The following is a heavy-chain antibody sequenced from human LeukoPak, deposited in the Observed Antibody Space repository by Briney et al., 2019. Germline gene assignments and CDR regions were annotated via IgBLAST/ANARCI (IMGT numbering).Heavy chain of an antibody. CDR2: IIPIFGTA. CDR1: GGTFSSYA. Sequence: SVKVSCKASGGTFSSYAISWVRQAPGQGLEWMGGIIPIFGTANYAQKLQGRVTMTTDTSTSTAYMELRSLRSDDTAVYYCARRYCSSTSCYSIDYWGQGTLVTVSP. D-gene: IGHD2-2*01. V-gene: IGHV1-69*05. J-gene: IGHJ4*02. CDR3: ARRYCSSTSCYSIDY.